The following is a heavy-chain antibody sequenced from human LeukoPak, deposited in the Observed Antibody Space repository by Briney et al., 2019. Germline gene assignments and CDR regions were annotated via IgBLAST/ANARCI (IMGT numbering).Heavy chain of an antibody. D-gene: IGHD4-17*01. Sequence: ASVKVSCKASGYTFTSYDINWVRQATGQGLEWMGWMNPNSGNTGYAQKFQGRVTITRNTSISTAYMELSSLRSEDTAAYYCARANYGDSGWFDPWGQGTLVTVSS. CDR3: ARANYGDSGWFDP. J-gene: IGHJ5*02. CDR2: MNPNSGNT. CDR1: GYTFTSYD. V-gene: IGHV1-8*03.